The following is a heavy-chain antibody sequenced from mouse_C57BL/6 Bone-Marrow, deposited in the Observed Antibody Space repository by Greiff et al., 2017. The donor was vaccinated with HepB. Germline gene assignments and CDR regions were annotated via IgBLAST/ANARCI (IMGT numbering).Heavy chain of an antibody. CDR1: GFTFTDYY. CDR2: IRNKANGYTT. J-gene: IGHJ3*01. Sequence: EVMLVESGGGLVQPGGSLSLSCAASGFTFTDYYMSWVRQPPGKALEWLGFIRNKANGYTTEYSASVKGRFTISRDNSQSILYLQMNALRAEDSATYYCARSSDGYSFAYWGQGTLVTVSA. V-gene: IGHV7-3*01. CDR3: ARSSDGYSFAY. D-gene: IGHD2-3*01.